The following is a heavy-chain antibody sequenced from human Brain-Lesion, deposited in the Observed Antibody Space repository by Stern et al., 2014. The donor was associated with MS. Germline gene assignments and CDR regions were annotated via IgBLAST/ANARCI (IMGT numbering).Heavy chain of an antibody. D-gene: IGHD3-3*01. J-gene: IGHJ4*02. Sequence: VQLVESGGGLLKPGGSLRLSCAGSGFSFKNAWMTWVRQAPGKGLEWLGLFSPEADPRPTDHGSPPKSRFTPPQDQSTKTLEWLGLIRPEADRRPTDYAAPVKGRFTISRDDSKNTLYLQMNSLKSEDTAVYYCMGHTDYWGQGTLVTVSS. CDR3: AAPVKGRFTISRDDSKNTLYLQMNSLKSEDTAVYYCMGHTDY. CDR1: GFSFKNAW. V-gene: IGHV3-15*01. CDR2: FSPEADPRPT.